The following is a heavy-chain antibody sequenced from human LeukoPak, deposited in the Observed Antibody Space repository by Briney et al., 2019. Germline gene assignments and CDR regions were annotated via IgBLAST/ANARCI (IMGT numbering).Heavy chain of an antibody. CDR3: ASEPYFGSGSYPNDAFDI. V-gene: IGHV4-39*01. CDR1: GRPISSSSFH. CDR2: IYYSGST. J-gene: IGHJ3*02. Sequence: SETVSLMCTVCGRPISSSSFHWGWICQPPGKGLEWIGSIYYSGSTYYNPYLKSRVSTSVGTPKNQFSLKLRSVTAADTAVYYCASEPYFGSGSYPNDAFDIWGQGTMVTVSP. D-gene: IGHD3-10*01.